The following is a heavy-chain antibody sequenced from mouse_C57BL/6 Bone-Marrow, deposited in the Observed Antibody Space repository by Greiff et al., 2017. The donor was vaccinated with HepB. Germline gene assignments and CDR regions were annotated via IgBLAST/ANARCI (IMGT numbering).Heavy chain of an antibody. J-gene: IGHJ4*01. D-gene: IGHD2-1*01. Sequence: VQLVESGPGLVQPSQSLSITCTVSGFSLTSYGVHWVRQSPGKGLEWLGVIWSGGSTDYNAAFISRLSISKDNSKSQVFFKMNSLQADDTAIYYCARKGGNSYYYAMDYWGQGTSVTVSS. V-gene: IGHV2-2*01. CDR3: ARKGGNSYYYAMDY. CDR1: GFSLTSYG. CDR2: IWSGGST.